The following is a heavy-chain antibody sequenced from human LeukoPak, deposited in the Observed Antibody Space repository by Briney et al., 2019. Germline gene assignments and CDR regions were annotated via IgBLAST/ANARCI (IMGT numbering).Heavy chain of an antibody. CDR1: GFTFSQTG. CDR2: IWFDGSQK. CDR3: AREVGGGASGQ. J-gene: IGHJ4*02. Sequence: GRSLRLSCQTSGFTFSQTGFHWVRQAPGKGLEWVAVIWFDGSQKYHADSVKGRFTISRDNSENTLYLQMNSLRVEDTAVYYCAREVGGGASGQWGQGTLVTVSS. D-gene: IGHD3-16*01. V-gene: IGHV3-33*01.